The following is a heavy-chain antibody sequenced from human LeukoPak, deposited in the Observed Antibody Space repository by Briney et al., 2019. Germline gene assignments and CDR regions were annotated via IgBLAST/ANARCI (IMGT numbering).Heavy chain of an antibody. CDR2: IYYSGST. CDR1: VGSISNYS. CDR3: ARQGSRRYITMVRGANNWFDP. Sequence: SETLSLTCTVSVGSISNYSWTWIRQPPGKGLEWIGSIYYSGSTYYNPSLKSRVTISVDTSKNQFSLKLSSVTAADTAVYYCARQGSRRYITMVRGANNWFDPWGQGTLVTVSS. D-gene: IGHD3-10*01. V-gene: IGHV4-59*05. J-gene: IGHJ5*02.